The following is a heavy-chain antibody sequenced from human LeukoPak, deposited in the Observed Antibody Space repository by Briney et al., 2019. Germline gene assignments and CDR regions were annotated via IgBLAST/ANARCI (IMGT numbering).Heavy chain of an antibody. CDR2: ISADGTNK. CDR1: GLTFSNSH. CDR3: AREGYSSGRAGTFDI. D-gene: IGHD3-22*01. Sequence: PGGSLRLSCATSGLTFSNSHMHWVRQPPGARMEWVALISADGTNKQFGDSAKGRFTVSRDNSRNTLDLQVDSLTVEDTAMYYCAREGYSSGRAGTFDIWGQGTMVTVSS. V-gene: IGHV3-30*04. J-gene: IGHJ3*02.